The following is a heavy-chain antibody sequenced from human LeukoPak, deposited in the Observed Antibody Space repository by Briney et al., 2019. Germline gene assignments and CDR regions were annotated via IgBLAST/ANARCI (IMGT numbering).Heavy chain of an antibody. CDR2: ISANNGNTKYNT. Sequence: ASVKVSCKASGYTFTSYGISWVRQAPGQGLEWMGWISANNGNTKYNTKYAQNLQGRVTMTTDISTSTAYMELRTLRSDDTAVYYCARDRDRSGSQSYWDQGTLVTVSS. V-gene: IGHV1-18*01. J-gene: IGHJ4*02. D-gene: IGHD1-26*01. CDR1: GYTFTSYG. CDR3: ARDRDRSGSQSY.